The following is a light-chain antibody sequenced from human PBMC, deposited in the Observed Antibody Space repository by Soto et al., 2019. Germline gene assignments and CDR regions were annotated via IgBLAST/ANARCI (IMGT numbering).Light chain of an antibody. CDR2: DAT. J-gene: IGKJ4*01. CDR1: QSVNNY. V-gene: IGKV3-11*01. Sequence: EIVLTQSPATLSLSPGEGATLSCKASQSVNNYLFWYQQKPGQAPRFLIYDATNRAAGIPERFSGSGSGTDFTLTISSLEPEDFAVYYCQQHSDWPLTFGGGTKVDIK. CDR3: QQHSDWPLT.